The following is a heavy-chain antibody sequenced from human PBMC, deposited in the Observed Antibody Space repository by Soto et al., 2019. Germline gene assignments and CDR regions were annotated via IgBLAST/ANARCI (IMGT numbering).Heavy chain of an antibody. D-gene: IGHD6-6*01. CDR2: IYWNDDK. Sequence: SGPTLVNPTHPRTLTCTFSGFSLSTNGVGVGWIRQPPGKALEWLALIYWNDDKRYSPSLKSRLTITKDTSKNQVVLTLTNMDPVDTATYYCAHSRYTRSGFDYWGQGTLVTVSS. J-gene: IGHJ4*02. CDR1: GFSLSTNGVG. V-gene: IGHV2-5*01. CDR3: AHSRYTRSGFDY.